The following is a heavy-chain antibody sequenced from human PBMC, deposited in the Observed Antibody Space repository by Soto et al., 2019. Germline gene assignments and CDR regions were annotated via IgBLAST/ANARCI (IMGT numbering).Heavy chain of an antibody. J-gene: IGHJ3*02. V-gene: IGHV4-59*01. CDR3: ERDRHDAFEI. CDR1: GGSISSYY. Sequence: QVQLQESGPGLVKPSETLSLTCTVSGGSISSYYWSWIRQPQGKGLEWIGYIYYSGSTHYNPSLKSRVTISVDTSQSQFSLKLSSVTAADTAVYYCERDRHDAFEIWGQGTMVTVSS. CDR2: IYYSGST.